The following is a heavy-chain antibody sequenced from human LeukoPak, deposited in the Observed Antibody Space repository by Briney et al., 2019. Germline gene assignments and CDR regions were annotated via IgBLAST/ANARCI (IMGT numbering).Heavy chain of an antibody. V-gene: IGHV3-74*01. D-gene: IGHD3-22*01. J-gene: IGHJ4*02. CDR2: INSDGSST. CDR3: ATLPPPRSGYYYPVNY. Sequence: PAGRSLRLSCAASGFTFSSYAMHWVRQAPGKGLVWVSRINSDGSSTSYADSVKGRFTISRDNAKNTLYLQMNSLRAEDTAVYYCATLPPPRSGYYYPVNYWGQGTLVTVSS. CDR1: GFTFSSYA.